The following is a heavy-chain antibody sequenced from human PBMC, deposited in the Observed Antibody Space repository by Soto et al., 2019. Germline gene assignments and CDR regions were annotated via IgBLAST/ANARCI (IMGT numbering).Heavy chain of an antibody. CDR1: GYSCTSYG. CDR2: IYPGDSDT. J-gene: IGHJ4*02. D-gene: IGHD1-20*01. Sequence: GVSLKICCKGSGYSCTSYGSGWVSQMPGKGLEWMGIIYPGDSDTRYSPSFQGQVTISADKSISTAYLQWSSLKASDTAMYYCARLGITGTIPDYWGQGTLVTVSS. V-gene: IGHV5-51*01. CDR3: ARLGITGTIPDY.